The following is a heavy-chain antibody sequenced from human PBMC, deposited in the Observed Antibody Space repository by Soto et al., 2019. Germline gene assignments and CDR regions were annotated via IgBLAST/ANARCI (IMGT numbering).Heavy chain of an antibody. D-gene: IGHD4-17*01. V-gene: IGHV1-3*01. CDR3: ARDPQKYYGDGMDHYYYYMDV. Sequence: ASVKVSCKASGYTFTSYAMHWVRQAPGQRLEWMGWINAGNGNTKYSRKFQGRVTITRDTSASTAYMELSSLRSEDTAVYYCARDPQKYYGDGMDHYYYYMDVWGKGTTVTVSS. CDR1: GYTFTSYA. J-gene: IGHJ6*03. CDR2: INAGNGNT.